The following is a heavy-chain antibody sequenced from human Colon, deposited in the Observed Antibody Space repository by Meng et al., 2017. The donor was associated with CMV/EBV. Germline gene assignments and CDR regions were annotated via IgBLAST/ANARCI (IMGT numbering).Heavy chain of an antibody. V-gene: IGHV3-23*01. CDR1: GFTFSDSV. CDR2: ISSRGDTA. CDR3: ARGQFLHFFDS. D-gene: IGHD2/OR15-2a*01. Sequence: GGSLRLSCEASGFTFSDSVMSWVRQAPGKGLEWVAGISSRGDTAHYADSVKGRFTISRDNYRNSLFLQMSTLNADDTAVYFCARGQFLHFFDSWGQETLVTVSS. J-gene: IGHJ4*02.